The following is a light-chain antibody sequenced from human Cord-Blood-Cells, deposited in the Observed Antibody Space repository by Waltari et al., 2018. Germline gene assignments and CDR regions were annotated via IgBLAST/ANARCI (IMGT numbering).Light chain of an antibody. Sequence: QSALTQPASVSGSPGQSLTISCTGPRSDVGGYHYVSWYQQHPGKAPKLMIYDVSNRPSGVSNRFSGSKSGNTASLTISGLQAEDEADYYCSSYTSSSTLVFGTGTKVTVL. V-gene: IGLV2-14*01. J-gene: IGLJ1*01. CDR3: SSYTSSSTLV. CDR2: DVS. CDR1: RSDVGGYHY.